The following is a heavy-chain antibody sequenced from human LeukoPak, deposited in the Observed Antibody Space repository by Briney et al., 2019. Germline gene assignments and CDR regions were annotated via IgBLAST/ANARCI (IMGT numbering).Heavy chain of an antibody. CDR3: ARRSHYYDSSGYLDL. CDR2: ISTSSSTI. D-gene: IGHD3-22*01. Sequence: PGGSLRLSCAASGFTFRDYSMHWVRQAPGKGLEWLSFISTSSSTIYYADAVKGRFTISRDNAKSSLYLQMNSLRAEDTAVYYCARRSHYYDSSGYLDLWGQGTLVTVSS. J-gene: IGHJ4*02. CDR1: GFTFRDYS. V-gene: IGHV3-48*01.